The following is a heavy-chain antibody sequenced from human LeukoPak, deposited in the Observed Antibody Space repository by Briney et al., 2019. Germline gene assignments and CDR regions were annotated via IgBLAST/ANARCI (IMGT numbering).Heavy chain of an antibody. CDR1: GGTFSSYA. V-gene: IGHV1-69*04. CDR2: IIPILGIA. CDR3: ARVILYGDYYFDY. D-gene: IGHD2-8*01. Sequence: GASVKVSCKASGGTFSSYAISWVRQAPGQGLEWMGRIIPILGIANYAQKFQGRVTITADKSTSTAYMELSSLRSEDTAVYYCARVILYGDYYFDYWGQGTLVTVSS. J-gene: IGHJ4*02.